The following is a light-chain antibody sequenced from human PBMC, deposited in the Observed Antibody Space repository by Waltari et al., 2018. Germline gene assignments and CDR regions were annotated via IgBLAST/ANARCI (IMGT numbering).Light chain of an antibody. CDR2: WAS. J-gene: IGKJ4*01. V-gene: IGKV4-1*01. CDR3: QQYYSLPLT. CDR1: QSLLSRSNNKNY. Sequence: DIVTTPSPDSLAVSLGDRATLNCKSSQSLLSRSNNKNYLAWYRQKPGQPPKLLIYWASTRESGVPDRFSGSGSGADFTLTISSLQAEDVAVYYCQQYYSLPLTFGGGTKVEI.